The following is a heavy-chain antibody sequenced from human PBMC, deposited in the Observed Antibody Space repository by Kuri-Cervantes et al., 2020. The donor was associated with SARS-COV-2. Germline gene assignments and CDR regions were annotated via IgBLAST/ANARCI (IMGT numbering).Heavy chain of an antibody. J-gene: IGHJ6*03. V-gene: IGHV3-30*02. CDR3: AKDSIRFLEWLYYMDV. Sequence: GESLKISCAASGFTFDDYAMHWVRQAPGKGLEWVAFIRYDGSNKYYADSVKGRFTISRDNSKNTLYLQMNSLRAEDTAVYYCAKDSIRFLEWLYYMDVWGKGTTVTVSS. D-gene: IGHD3-3*01. CDR2: IRYDGSNK. CDR1: GFTFDDYA.